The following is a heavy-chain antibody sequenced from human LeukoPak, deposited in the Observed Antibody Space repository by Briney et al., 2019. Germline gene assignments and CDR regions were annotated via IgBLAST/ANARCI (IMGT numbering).Heavy chain of an antibody. V-gene: IGHV3-48*01. Sequence: PGGSLRLSCAASGFTFSSYGMHWVRQAPGKGLEWVSYISSSSSTIYYADSVKGRFTISRDNAKNSVYLQMNSLRAEDTAVYYCAKDSPTRRFDYWGQGTLVTVSS. CDR3: AKDSPTRRFDY. CDR1: GFTFSSYG. J-gene: IGHJ4*02. CDR2: ISSSSSTI.